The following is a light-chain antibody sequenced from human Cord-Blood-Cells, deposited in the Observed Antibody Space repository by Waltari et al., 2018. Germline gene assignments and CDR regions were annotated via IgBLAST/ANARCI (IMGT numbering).Light chain of an antibody. V-gene: IGLV2-8*01. CDR1: SSDVGGYNY. Sequence: QSALTQPPSASGSPGQSVTISCTGTSSDVGGYNYVSCYQQHPGKAPKLIIYEVSKRPAGVPDRFSGSKSGHTASLTVSGLQAEDEADYYCSSYAGSNNWVFGGGTKLTVL. CDR2: EVS. J-gene: IGLJ3*02. CDR3: SSYAGSNNWV.